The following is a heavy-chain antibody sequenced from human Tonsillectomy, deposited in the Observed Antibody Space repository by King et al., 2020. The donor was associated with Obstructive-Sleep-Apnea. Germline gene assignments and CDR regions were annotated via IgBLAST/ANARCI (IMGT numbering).Heavy chain of an antibody. Sequence: EVQLVESGGGLIQPGRSLRLSCTTSGFLFGNYAVSWIRQAPGKGLEWVGFIRGRAYDGTTEYVASVKGRFTLERDDSKSIAYLQMNSLKTEDTAVYYCTSLYCSSASCYGVLADFWGQGILVTVSS. CDR3: TSLYCSSASCYGVLADF. CDR2: IRGRAYDGTT. D-gene: IGHD2-2*01. J-gene: IGHJ4*02. CDR1: GFLFGNYA. V-gene: IGHV3-49*03.